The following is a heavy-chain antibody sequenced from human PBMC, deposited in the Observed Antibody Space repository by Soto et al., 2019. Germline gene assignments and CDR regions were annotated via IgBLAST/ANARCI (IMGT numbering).Heavy chain of an antibody. J-gene: IGHJ4*02. CDR2: IYYSGST. V-gene: IGHV4-31*03. Sequence: LSLTCTVSGGSISSGGYYWSWIRQHPGKGLEWIGYIYYSGSTYYNPSLKSRVTISVDTSKNQFSLKLSSVTAADTAVYYCARAGWGYYYDSSGYPDYWGQGXLVTVYS. D-gene: IGHD3-22*01. CDR3: ARAGWGYYYDSSGYPDY. CDR1: GGSISSGGYY.